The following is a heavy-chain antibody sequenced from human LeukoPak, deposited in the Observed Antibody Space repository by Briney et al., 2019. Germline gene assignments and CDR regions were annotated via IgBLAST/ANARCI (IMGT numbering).Heavy chain of an antibody. CDR2: IYYSGST. Sequence: PSETLSLTCTVSGGSISSSSYYWGWIRQPPGKGLEWIGSIYYSGSTYYNPSLKSRVTISVDTSKNQFSLKLSSVTAADTAVYYCARGSDGSGKHWGQGTLVTVSS. V-gene: IGHV4-39*07. CDR3: ARGSDGSGKH. CDR1: GGSISSSSYY. J-gene: IGHJ4*02. D-gene: IGHD3-10*01.